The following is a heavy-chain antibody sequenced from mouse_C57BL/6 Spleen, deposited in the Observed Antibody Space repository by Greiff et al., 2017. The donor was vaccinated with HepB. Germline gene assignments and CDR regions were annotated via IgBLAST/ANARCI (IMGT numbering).Heavy chain of an antibody. CDR1: GFTFSDYG. CDR2: ISSGSSTI. D-gene: IGHD2-4*01. Sequence: EVMLVESGGGLVKPGGSLKLSCAASGFTFSDYGMHWVRQAPEKGLEWVAYISSGSSTIYYADTVKGRFTISRDNAKNTLFLQMTSLRSEDTAMYYCAEGGYDYDGAWFAYWGQGTLVTVSA. V-gene: IGHV5-17*01. J-gene: IGHJ3*01. CDR3: AEGGYDYDGAWFAY.